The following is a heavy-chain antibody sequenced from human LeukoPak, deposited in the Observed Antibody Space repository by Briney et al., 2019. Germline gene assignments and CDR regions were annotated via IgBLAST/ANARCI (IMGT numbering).Heavy chain of an antibody. Sequence: GGSLRLSCAASGFKFSLYTMNWVRHAPGKGLEWVSSITSSSSYIYYADSVKGRFTISRDNAKNSLFLQMNSLRAEDTAVYYCARAGSSWYYFDYWGQGTLVTVSS. CDR1: GFKFSLYT. CDR3: ARAGSSWYYFDY. CDR2: ITSSSSYI. V-gene: IGHV3-21*01. J-gene: IGHJ4*02. D-gene: IGHD6-13*01.